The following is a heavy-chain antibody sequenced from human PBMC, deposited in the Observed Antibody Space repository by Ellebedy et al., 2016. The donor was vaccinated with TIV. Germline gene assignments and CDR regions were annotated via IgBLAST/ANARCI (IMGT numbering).Heavy chain of an antibody. Sequence: MPSETLSLTCAVYGGSFSGYYWSWIRQPPGKGLEWIGEINHSGSTNYNPSLKSRVTISVDTSKNQFSLKLSSVTAADTAVYYCARKWPSSGYPEDYWGQGTLVTVSS. D-gene: IGHD3-22*01. CDR2: INHSGST. CDR3: ARKWPSSGYPEDY. V-gene: IGHV4-34*01. J-gene: IGHJ4*02. CDR1: GGSFSGYY.